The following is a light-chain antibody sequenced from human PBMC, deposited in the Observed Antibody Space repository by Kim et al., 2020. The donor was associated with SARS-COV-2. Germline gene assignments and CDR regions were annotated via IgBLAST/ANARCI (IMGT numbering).Light chain of an antibody. V-gene: IGKV3-15*01. CDR2: GAS. J-gene: IGKJ1*01. Sequence: EIVMTQSPATLSVSPGERATLSCRASQSVSSNLAWYQHKPGQAPRLLISGASTRATAIPARFSGSGSGTEFTLTISSLQSEDFAVYYCQQYNNWPRTFGQGTKVDIK. CDR3: QQYNNWPRT. CDR1: QSVSSN.